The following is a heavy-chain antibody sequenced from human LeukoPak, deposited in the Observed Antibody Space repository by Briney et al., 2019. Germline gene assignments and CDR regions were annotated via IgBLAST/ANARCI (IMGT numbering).Heavy chain of an antibody. V-gene: IGHV3-33*01. D-gene: IGHD1-1*01. Sequence: GRSLRLSCAASGFTFSNNGMYWVRQAPGKGLEGVAIIWFDASKEYYADSVRGRFTISRDNSKNMLYLQMNSLRAEDTAVYYCARIKTVSLDFWGQGTLVTVSS. CDR2: IWFDASKE. CDR3: ARIKTVSLDF. J-gene: IGHJ4*02. CDR1: GFTFSNNG.